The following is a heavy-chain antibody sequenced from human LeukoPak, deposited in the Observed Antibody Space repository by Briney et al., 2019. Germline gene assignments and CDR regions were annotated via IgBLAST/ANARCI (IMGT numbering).Heavy chain of an antibody. CDR1: GGSISSSNW. Sequence: KPSGTLSLTCAVSGGSISSSNWWSWVRQPPGKGLEWIGEIYHSGSTYYNPSLKSRVTISVDTSKNQFSLKLSSVTAADTAVYYCARERSSGWQRWFDPWGQGTLVTVSS. CDR3: ARERSSGWQRWFDP. J-gene: IGHJ5*02. CDR2: IYHSGST. D-gene: IGHD6-19*01. V-gene: IGHV4-4*02.